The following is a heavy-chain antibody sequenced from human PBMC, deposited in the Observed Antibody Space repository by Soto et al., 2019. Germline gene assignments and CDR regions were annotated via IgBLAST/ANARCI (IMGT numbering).Heavy chain of an antibody. CDR3: AGDPDSPYNDSHASSSP. J-gene: IGHJ5*02. D-gene: IGHD3-16*01. V-gene: IGHV1-69*08. Sequence: QVQLVQSGAEVKKPGSSVKVSCKASGGTFSTYTITWVRQAPGQGIEWMGRIIPIIGIINYAQKFQGRVTTSADKVTGTAYMEHTGLRSDDTAVYYCAGDPDSPYNDSHASSSPWGQGTLVTVSS. CDR2: IIPIIGII. CDR1: GGTFSTYT.